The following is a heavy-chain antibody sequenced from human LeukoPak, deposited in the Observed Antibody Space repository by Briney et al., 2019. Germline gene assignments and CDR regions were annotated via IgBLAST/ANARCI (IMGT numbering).Heavy chain of an antibody. CDR3: ARAPRISVLWPRGAFDY. CDR2: MNPNSGNT. J-gene: IGHJ4*02. D-gene: IGHD3-10*01. V-gene: IGHV1-8*01. Sequence: ASVKVSCKASGYTFTSYDINWVRQATGQGLEWMGWMNPNSGNTGYAQKFQGRVTMTRNTSISTAYMELSRLRSDDTAVYYCARAPRISVLWPRGAFDYWGQGTLVTVSS. CDR1: GYTFTSYD.